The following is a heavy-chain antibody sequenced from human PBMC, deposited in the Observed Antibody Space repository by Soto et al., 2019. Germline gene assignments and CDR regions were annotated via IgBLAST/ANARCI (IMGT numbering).Heavy chain of an antibody. CDR3: ARGLTVYSAVLHYCYAMDV. CDR2: FIPLFGTP. V-gene: IGHV1-69*01. Sequence: SKASGDGYKRSSLSSLRHAPEQGLEWMGGFIPLFGTPNYAQEFQGRVTIIADESTSTLYMEMSSLTSGDSAVYYCARGLTVYSAVLHYCYAMDVWGQGTTVTVSS. J-gene: IGHJ6*02. CDR1: GDGYKRSS. D-gene: IGHD2-21*01.